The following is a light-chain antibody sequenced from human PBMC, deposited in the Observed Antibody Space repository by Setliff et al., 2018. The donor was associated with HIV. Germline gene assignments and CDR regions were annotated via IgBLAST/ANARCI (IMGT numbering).Light chain of an antibody. CDR3: SSFGSSNTHV. V-gene: IGLV2-14*02. CDR1: SSDVGSYNL. J-gene: IGLJ1*01. Sequence: QSALAQPASVSGSPGQSITISCTGTSSDVGSYNLVSWYQHHPGKAPKLMIYEVSKRPSGVSNRFSGSKSGNTASLTISGLQAEDEADYYCSSFGSSNTHVFGTGTKVTVL. CDR2: EVS.